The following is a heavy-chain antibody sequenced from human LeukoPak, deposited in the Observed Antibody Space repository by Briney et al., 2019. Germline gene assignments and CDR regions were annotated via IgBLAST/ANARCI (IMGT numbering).Heavy chain of an antibody. Sequence: GGTLRLSCAASGFTFSSYGMSWVRQAPGKGLEWVSAISGSGGSTYYADSVKGRFTISRDNSKNTLYLQMNSLRAEDTAVYYCAKDYMVRGVIMFSSVDYWGQGTLVTVSS. J-gene: IGHJ4*02. CDR3: AKDYMVRGVIMFSSVDY. V-gene: IGHV3-23*01. CDR2: ISGSGGST. D-gene: IGHD3-10*01. CDR1: GFTFSSYG.